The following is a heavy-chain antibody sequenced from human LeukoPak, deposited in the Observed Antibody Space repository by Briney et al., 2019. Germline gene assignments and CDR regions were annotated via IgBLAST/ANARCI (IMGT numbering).Heavy chain of an antibody. Sequence: GGSLRLSCAASGFTSSSNWMHWVRQAPGKGLVWVSRINEDGSTTNYADSVKGRSTIFRDNAKNTLYLQMNSLRAEDTAVYYCVRDLGGRSGHWGQGTLVTVSS. CDR3: VRDLGGRSGH. V-gene: IGHV3-74*01. J-gene: IGHJ4*02. D-gene: IGHD1-26*01. CDR2: INEDGSTT. CDR1: GFTSSSNW.